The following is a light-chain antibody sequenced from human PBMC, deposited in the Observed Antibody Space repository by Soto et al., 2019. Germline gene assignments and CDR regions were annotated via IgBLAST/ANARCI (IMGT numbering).Light chain of an antibody. V-gene: IGKV1-5*03. J-gene: IGKJ1*01. Sequence: DIQMTQSPSTLSASVGDRVTITCRASQSISNWLAWSQQKPGTAPNLLIYKASTLQSGVPSRFSGSGSGTEFTLTISSLQPDDSATYDCQQYSENWTFGQGTKVEIK. CDR2: KAS. CDR3: QQYSENWT. CDR1: QSISNW.